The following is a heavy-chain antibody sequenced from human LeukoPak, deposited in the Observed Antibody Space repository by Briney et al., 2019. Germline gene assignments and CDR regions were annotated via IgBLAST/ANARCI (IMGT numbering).Heavy chain of an antibody. J-gene: IGHJ4*02. CDR1: GYTFTSYD. CDR2: MNPNSGNT. V-gene: IGHV1-8*01. CDR3: ARSITMVRGGRKSGVRLKPVWSY. D-gene: IGHD3-10*01. Sequence: ASVKVSCKASGYTFTSYDINWVRQATGQGLEWMGWMNPNSGNTGYAQKFQGRVTMTRNTSISTAYMELRSLRSEDTAGYYCARSITMVRGGRKSGVRLKPVWSYWGQGTLVTVSS.